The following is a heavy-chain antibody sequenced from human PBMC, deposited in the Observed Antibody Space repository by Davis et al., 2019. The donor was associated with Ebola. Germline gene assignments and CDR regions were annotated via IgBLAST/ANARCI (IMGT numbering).Heavy chain of an antibody. CDR2: INHSGSA. V-gene: IGHV4-34*01. CDR1: SGSFSGYY. Sequence: MPSETLSLTCAVYSGSFSGYYWSWIRQPPGKGLEWIGEINHSGSANYNPSLKSRVTISVDTSKNQFSLKLTSVTAADTAVYYCARGPLWLFDYWGQGTLVTVSS. CDR3: ARGPLWLFDY. J-gene: IGHJ4*02. D-gene: IGHD3-10*01.